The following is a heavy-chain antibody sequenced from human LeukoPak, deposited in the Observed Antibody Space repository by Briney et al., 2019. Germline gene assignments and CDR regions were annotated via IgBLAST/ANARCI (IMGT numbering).Heavy chain of an antibody. Sequence: SVKVSCKASGGTFSSYASSWVRQAPGQGLEWMGGIIPIFGTANYAQKFQGRVTITTDESTSTAYMELSSLRSEDTAVYYCARDGDTRNWFDPWGQGTLVTVSS. V-gene: IGHV1-69*05. CDR2: IIPIFGTA. D-gene: IGHD2-21*02. J-gene: IGHJ5*02. CDR1: GGTFSSYA. CDR3: ARDGDTRNWFDP.